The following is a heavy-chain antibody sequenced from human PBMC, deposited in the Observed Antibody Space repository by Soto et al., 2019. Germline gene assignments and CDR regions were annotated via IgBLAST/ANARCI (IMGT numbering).Heavy chain of an antibody. CDR2: IYYSGST. Sequence: SETLSLTCTVSGGSISSYYWSWIRQPQGKGLEWIGYIYYSGSTNYNPSLKSRVTISVDTSTSTVYMELSSLRSEDTAVYYCARASSVVATIYPYYFDYWGQGTLVTVSS. V-gene: IGHV4-59*01. CDR1: GGSISSYY. D-gene: IGHD2-21*01. CDR3: ARASSVVATIYPYYFDY. J-gene: IGHJ4*02.